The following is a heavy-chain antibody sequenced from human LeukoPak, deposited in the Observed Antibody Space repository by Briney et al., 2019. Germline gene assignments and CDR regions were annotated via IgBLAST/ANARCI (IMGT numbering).Heavy chain of an antibody. D-gene: IGHD5-24*01. J-gene: IGHJ3*02. CDR1: GYTFTSYY. CDR3: ARISLKEMDAFDI. Sequence: ASVKVSCKASGYTFTSYYMHWVRQAPGQGLEWMGIINPSGGSTSYAQKFQGRVTMTRDMSTSTVYMELSSLRSEDTAVYYCARISLKEMDAFDIWGQGTMVTVSS. CDR2: INPSGGST. V-gene: IGHV1-46*01.